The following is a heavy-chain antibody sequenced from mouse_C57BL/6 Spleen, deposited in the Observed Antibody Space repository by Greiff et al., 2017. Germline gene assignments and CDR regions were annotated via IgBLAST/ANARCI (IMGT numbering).Heavy chain of an antibody. CDR2: INPNNGGT. Sequence: VQLQQSGPELVKPGASVKIPCKASGYTFTDYDMDWVKQSHGKSLEWIGDINPNNGGTIYNQKFKGKATLTVDKSSSTAYMELRSLTSEDTAVYYCARTLPGQAPFAYWGQGTLVTVSA. CDR1: GYTFTDYD. V-gene: IGHV1-18*01. CDR3: ARTLPGQAPFAY. J-gene: IGHJ3*01.